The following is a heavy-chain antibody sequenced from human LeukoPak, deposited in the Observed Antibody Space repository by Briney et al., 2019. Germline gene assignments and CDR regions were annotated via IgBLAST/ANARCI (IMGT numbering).Heavy chain of an antibody. CDR3: ARRVIVATIDY. V-gene: IGHV4-39*01. Sequence: SETLSLTCTVSGGSISSSSYYWAWIRQPPGKGLEWIGSIYYSASTYYNPSLKSRVTISADTSKNQFSLKLSSVTAADTAVYFCARRVIVATIDYWGQGTLVTVSS. D-gene: IGHD5-12*01. J-gene: IGHJ4*02. CDR2: IYYSAST. CDR1: GGSISSSSYY.